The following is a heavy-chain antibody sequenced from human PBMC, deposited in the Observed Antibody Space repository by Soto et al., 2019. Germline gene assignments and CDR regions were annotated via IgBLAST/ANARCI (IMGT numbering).Heavy chain of an antibody. CDR2: INPDGSRT. V-gene: IGHV3-74*01. Sequence: EVQLVESGGGLVQPGGSLRLSCAASGFTFNNFWMHWVRQAPGKGLMWFSRINPDGSRTTYADSVKGRFAISRDNAKNTLYLQMNSLRAEDTAVYYCARVKLGSYDWFDPWGQGTLVTVSS. D-gene: IGHD3-16*01. CDR3: ARVKLGSYDWFDP. J-gene: IGHJ5*02. CDR1: GFTFNNFW.